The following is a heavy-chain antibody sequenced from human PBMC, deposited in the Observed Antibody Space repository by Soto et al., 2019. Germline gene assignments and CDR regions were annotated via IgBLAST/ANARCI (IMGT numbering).Heavy chain of an antibody. CDR3: ARSSRVDYYCSGSDNCFDP. Sequence: QVQLVQSGAEEKKPGASVKVSCKASGYTFTSYAMHWVRQAPGQRLEWMGWINAGNGNTKYSQKFQGRVTITRDTSASTAYLELSSLRSEDTAVYYCARSSRVDYYCSGSDNCFDPWGQGTLVTVSS. D-gene: IGHD3-10*01. CDR1: GYTFTSYA. J-gene: IGHJ5*02. CDR2: INAGNGNT. V-gene: IGHV1-3*05.